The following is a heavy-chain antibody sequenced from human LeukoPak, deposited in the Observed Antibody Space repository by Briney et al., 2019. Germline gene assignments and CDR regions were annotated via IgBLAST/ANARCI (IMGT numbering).Heavy chain of an antibody. Sequence: ESGPTLVKPTPPLTLTCTFSGFSLSTSGVGVGWIRQPPGKALEWLALIYWDDDKRYSPSLKSRLTITKDTSKNQVVLTMTNMDPVDTATYYCAHKPRDYYDSSGYYYFDYWGQGTLVTVSS. V-gene: IGHV2-5*02. CDR3: AHKPRDYYDSSGYYYFDY. D-gene: IGHD3-22*01. J-gene: IGHJ4*02. CDR1: GFSLSTSGVG. CDR2: IYWDDDK.